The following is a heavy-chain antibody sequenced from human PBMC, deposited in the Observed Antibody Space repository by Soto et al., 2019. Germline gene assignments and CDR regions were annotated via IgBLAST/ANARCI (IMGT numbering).Heavy chain of an antibody. V-gene: IGHV1-46*01. CDR2: INPSGSST. D-gene: IGHD1-26*01. CDR1: AYTFTGYY. J-gene: IGHJ6*02. CDR3: ASGRVGATPLYYYAMDV. Sequence: ASVKVSFTASAYTFTGYYMHWVRQAPGQGLEWMGIINPSGSSTSYAQNFQGRVTMTRDTSTSTVYMELSSLRSEDTADYYCASGRVGATPLYYYAMDVWGQGTTVTVSS.